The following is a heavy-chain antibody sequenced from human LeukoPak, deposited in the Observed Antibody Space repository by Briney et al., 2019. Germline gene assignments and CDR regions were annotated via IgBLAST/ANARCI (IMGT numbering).Heavy chain of an antibody. V-gene: IGHV4-34*01. J-gene: IGHJ4*02. CDR2: VNHSGST. CDR1: GGSFSGYY. CDR3: ARRFRIHFDY. D-gene: IGHD3-10*01. Sequence: PSETLSLTCAVYGGSFSGYYWTWIRQPPGKGLEWIGEVNHSGSTTYTPSLKSRVTISVDTSKNQFSLNLSSVTAVDTAVYYCARRFRIHFDYWGQGSLVTVSS.